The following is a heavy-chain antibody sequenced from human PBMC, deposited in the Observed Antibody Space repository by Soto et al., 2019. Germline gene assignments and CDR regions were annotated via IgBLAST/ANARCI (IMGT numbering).Heavy chain of an antibody. J-gene: IGHJ4*02. CDR3: ARDVGYGLIDY. CDR2: INAYNGNT. Sequence: QVQLVQSGAEVKKPGASVKVSCKASGYTFTSYGISWVRQAPGQGLEWMGWINAYNGNTNYAQKHQGRVTITTDTSTSPAYMELRRLRSDDTAVYYCARDVGYGLIDYWGQGTLVTVSS. CDR1: GYTFTSYG. D-gene: IGHD5-18*01. V-gene: IGHV1-18*01.